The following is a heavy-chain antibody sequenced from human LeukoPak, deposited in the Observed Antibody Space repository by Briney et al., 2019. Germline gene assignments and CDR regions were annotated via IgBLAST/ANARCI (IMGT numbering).Heavy chain of an antibody. CDR3: ARQGSSGQKTQWFDP. V-gene: IGHV4-61*02. D-gene: IGHD6-19*01. Sequence: PSATLSLTCTVSGGSISSGNYYWSWIRQPAGKGLAWIGRIYTSGTTNYTPSLKSRVTISVDTSKNQLSLKLSSVTAADTAVYYCARQGSSGQKTQWFDPWGQGTLVTVSS. CDR2: IYTSGTT. CDR1: GGSISSGNYY. J-gene: IGHJ5*02.